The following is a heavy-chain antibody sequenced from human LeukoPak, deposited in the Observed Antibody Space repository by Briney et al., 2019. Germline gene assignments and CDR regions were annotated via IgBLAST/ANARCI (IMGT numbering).Heavy chain of an antibody. J-gene: IGHJ4*02. Sequence: GGSLRLSCAASGFTFSTYNMNWVRQAPGKGLGWVSYISSSSSTIYYADSVKGRFTISRDNAKNSLYLQMNSLRVEDTALYYCARVTTYSSSWFGDFDSWGQGTLVTVSS. CDR2: ISSSSSTI. D-gene: IGHD6-13*01. CDR3: ARVTTYSSSWFGDFDS. V-gene: IGHV3-48*04. CDR1: GFTFSTYN.